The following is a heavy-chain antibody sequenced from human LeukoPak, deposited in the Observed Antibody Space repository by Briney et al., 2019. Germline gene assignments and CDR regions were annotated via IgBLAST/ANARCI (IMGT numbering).Heavy chain of an antibody. V-gene: IGHV1-69*05. D-gene: IGHD5-18*01. CDR1: GGTFSSYA. CDR3: AREGTSVKYSYGFENYYYMDV. J-gene: IGHJ6*03. CDR2: IIPIFGTA. Sequence: ASVKVSCKASGGTFSSYAISWVRQAPGQGLEWMGGIIPIFGTANYAQKFQGRVTITTDESTSTAYMELSSLRSEDTAVYYCAREGTSVKYSYGFENYYYMDVWGKGTTVTVSS.